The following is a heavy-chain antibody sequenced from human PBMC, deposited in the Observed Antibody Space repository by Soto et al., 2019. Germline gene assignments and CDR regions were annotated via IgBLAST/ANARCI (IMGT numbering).Heavy chain of an antibody. V-gene: IGHV4-30-4*01. J-gene: IGHJ2*01. CDR3: ARGDYYDSLGYFDL. CDR1: GGSISSGDYY. Sequence: SETLSLTCTVSGGSISSGDYYWSWIRQPPGKGLEWIGYIYYSGSTYYNPSLRSRVTISVDTSKNQFSLKLSSVTAADTAVYYCARGDYYDSLGYFDLWGRGTLVTVSS. CDR2: IYYSGST. D-gene: IGHD3-22*01.